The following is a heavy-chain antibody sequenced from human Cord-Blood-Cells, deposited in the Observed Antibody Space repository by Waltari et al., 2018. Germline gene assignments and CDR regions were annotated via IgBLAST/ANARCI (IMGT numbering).Heavy chain of an antibody. D-gene: IGHD2-8*02. Sequence: QVQLVQSGAEVKKPGYSVKVSCKASGGTFSSYAISWVRQAPGQGLEWMGGIIPIFGTANYAQKFQGRVTITADESTSTAYMELSSLRSEDTAVYYCARDDLDCTGGVCYAFDIWGQGTMVTVSS. CDR1: GGTFSSYA. V-gene: IGHV1-69*01. CDR3: ARDDLDCTGGVCYAFDI. CDR2: IIPIFGTA. J-gene: IGHJ3*02.